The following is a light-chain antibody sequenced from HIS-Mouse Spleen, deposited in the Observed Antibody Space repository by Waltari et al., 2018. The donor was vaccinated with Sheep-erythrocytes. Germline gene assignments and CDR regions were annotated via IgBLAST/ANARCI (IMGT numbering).Light chain of an antibody. CDR2: DVS. J-gene: IGLJ1*01. Sequence: QSALTHPRSVSGSPGQSVPLSCTGTSSDVGGFNFSSWYQQHPGKAPKLMIYDVSKRPSGVPDRFSGSKSGNTASLTISGLQAEDEADYYCCSYAGSYNHVFATGTKVTVL. CDR1: SSDVGGFNF. V-gene: IGLV2-11*01. CDR3: CSYAGSYNHV.